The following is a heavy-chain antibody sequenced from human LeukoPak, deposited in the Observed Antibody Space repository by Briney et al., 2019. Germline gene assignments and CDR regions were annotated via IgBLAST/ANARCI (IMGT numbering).Heavy chain of an antibody. V-gene: IGHV4-34*01. D-gene: IGHD3-10*01. CDR3: ARRGKVRGVDNWFDP. J-gene: IGHJ5*02. CDR2: INHSGST. Sequence: SETLSLTCAVYGGSFSGYYWSWIRQPPGKGLEWIGEINHSGSTNYNPSLKSRVTISVDTSKNQFSLKLSSVTAADTAVYYCARRGKVRGVDNWFDPWAREPWSPSPQ. CDR1: GGSFSGYY.